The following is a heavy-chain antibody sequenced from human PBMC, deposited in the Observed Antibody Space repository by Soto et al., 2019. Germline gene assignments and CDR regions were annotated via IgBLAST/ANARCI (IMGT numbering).Heavy chain of an antibody. Sequence: GGSLRLSCAASGFTFSSCAMHWVRQAPGKGLEWLAVIWYDGSQQYYGDSLKGRFTISRDNSKNTLYLQMNSLRAEDTATYYCARVGISIVGASTFYYGMDVWGQGTTVTVSS. CDR3: ARVGISIVGASTFYYGMDV. V-gene: IGHV3-33*01. J-gene: IGHJ6*02. CDR1: GFTFSSCA. CDR2: IWYDGSQQ. D-gene: IGHD1-26*01.